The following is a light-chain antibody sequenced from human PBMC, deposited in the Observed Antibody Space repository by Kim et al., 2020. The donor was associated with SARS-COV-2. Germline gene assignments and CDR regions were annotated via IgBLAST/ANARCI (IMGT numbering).Light chain of an antibody. V-gene: IGKV1-9*01. Sequence: DIQLTQSPSFLSASVGDRVTITCRASQDISSYLAWYQVKPGKTPNILIYAASTLESGVPSRFSGSGSGTEFTLTISTLQPEDLATYYCQQLNSYPLTFGGGTKVDIK. J-gene: IGKJ4*01. CDR1: QDISSY. CDR3: QQLNSYPLT. CDR2: AAS.